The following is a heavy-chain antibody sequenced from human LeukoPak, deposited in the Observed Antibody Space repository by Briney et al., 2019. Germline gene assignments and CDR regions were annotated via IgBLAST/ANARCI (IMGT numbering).Heavy chain of an antibody. CDR2: TYYRSKWYN. V-gene: IGHV6-1*01. CDR3: ARDRGYSAYVPSWFDP. J-gene: IGHJ5*02. CDR1: GDSVSSNSAA. Sequence: SQTLSLTCAISGDSVSSNSAAWNWIRQSPSRGLEWLGRTYYRSKWYNDYAVYVKSRITINPDTSKNQFSLQLNSVTPEDTGVYYCARDRGYSAYVPSWFDPWGQGTLVTVSS. D-gene: IGHD5-12*01.